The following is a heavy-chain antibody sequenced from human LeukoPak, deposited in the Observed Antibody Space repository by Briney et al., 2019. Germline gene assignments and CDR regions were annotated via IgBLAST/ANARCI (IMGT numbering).Heavy chain of an antibody. J-gene: IGHJ4*02. Sequence: PSETLSLTCTVSGGSISGYYWSWIRQPPGKGLEWVGYISYSGSTNYNPSLKSRVTISVDKSKNQFSLKLSSVTAADTAVYYCARAGAPVQDYGDYGYYFDYWGQGTLVTVSS. D-gene: IGHD4-17*01. CDR2: ISYSGST. CDR1: GGSISGYY. CDR3: ARAGAPVQDYGDYGYYFDY. V-gene: IGHV4-59*12.